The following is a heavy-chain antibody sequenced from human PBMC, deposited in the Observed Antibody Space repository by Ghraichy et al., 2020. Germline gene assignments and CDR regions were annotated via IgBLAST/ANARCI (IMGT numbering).Heavy chain of an antibody. CDR3: ASAPYDSTWDAFDY. J-gene: IGHJ4*02. CDR1: GGSISNTHYY. Sequence: SETLSLTCTVSGGSISNTHYYWGWIRKPPGKGLEGIGSMYYSGATYDNPSLKSRVTISVDTSKNQFSLKLSSVTAADTAVYYCASAPYDSTWDAFDYWGQGTLVTVSS. V-gene: IGHV4-39*01. D-gene: IGHD6-13*01. CDR2: MYYSGAT.